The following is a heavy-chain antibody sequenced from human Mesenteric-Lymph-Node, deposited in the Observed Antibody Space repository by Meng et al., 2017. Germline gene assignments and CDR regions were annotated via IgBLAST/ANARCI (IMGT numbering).Heavy chain of an antibody. Sequence: QLVQSGSGLKKPGASLKVSCKASGYTFTSYAINWVRQAPGQGLEWMGWIKGNTGDPAYAQGFTGRFVFSLDTSVSTAYLEISSLETEDTAVYYCARLSWGVTGNDYWGQGTLVTVSS. CDR2: IKGNTGDP. CDR1: GYTFTSYA. D-gene: IGHD6-19*01. V-gene: IGHV7-4-1*02. J-gene: IGHJ4*02. CDR3: ARLSWGVTGNDY.